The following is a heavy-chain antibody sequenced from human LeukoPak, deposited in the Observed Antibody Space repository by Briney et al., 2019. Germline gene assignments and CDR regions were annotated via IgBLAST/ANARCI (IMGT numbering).Heavy chain of an antibody. J-gene: IGHJ4*02. CDR3: ARDDYYDSSGYSDY. V-gene: IGHV1-69*04. CDR1: GGTSSSYA. Sequence: ASVKVSCKASGGTSSSYAISWVRQAPGQGLEWMGRIIPILGIANYAQKFQGRVTITADKSTSTAYMELSSLRSEDTAVYYCARDDYYDSSGYSDYWGQGTLVTVSS. D-gene: IGHD3-22*01. CDR2: IIPILGIA.